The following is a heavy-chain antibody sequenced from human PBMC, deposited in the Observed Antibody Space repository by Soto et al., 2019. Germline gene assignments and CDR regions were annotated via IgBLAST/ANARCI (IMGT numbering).Heavy chain of an antibody. Sequence: PGGSLRLSCTASGFTFGDYAMSWFRQAPGKGLEWVGFIRSKAYGGTTEHGASVKGRFTISRDDSKSIAYLQMNSLKTEDTAVYYCSTNYYDSSGYDNWFDPWGQGTLVTVSS. CDR3: STNYYDSSGYDNWFDP. CDR2: IRSKAYGGTT. V-gene: IGHV3-49*03. D-gene: IGHD3-22*01. CDR1: GFTFGDYA. J-gene: IGHJ5*02.